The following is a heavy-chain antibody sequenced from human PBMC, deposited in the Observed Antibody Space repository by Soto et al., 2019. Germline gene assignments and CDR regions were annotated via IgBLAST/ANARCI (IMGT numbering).Heavy chain of an antibody. V-gene: IGHV1-18*01. D-gene: IGHD3-3*01. CDR1: GYTFTSYG. CDR2: ISAYNGNT. CDR3: AKGDYYDFWSGYSYYFDY. Sequence: ASVKVSCKASGYTFTSYGISWVRQAPGQGLEWMGWISAYNGNTNYAQKLQGRVTMTTDTSTSTAYMELRSLRSDDTAVYYCAKGDYYDFWSGYSYYFDYWGQGTLVTVSS. J-gene: IGHJ4*02.